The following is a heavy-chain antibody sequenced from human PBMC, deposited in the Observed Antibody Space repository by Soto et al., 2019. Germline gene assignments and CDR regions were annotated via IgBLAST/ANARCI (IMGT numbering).Heavy chain of an antibody. Sequence: GGSLRLSCAASGFTFSSYAMHWVRQAPGKGLEWVAVISYDGSNKYYADSAKGRFTISRDNSKNTLYLQMNSLRAEDTAVYYCARENGYSYGYFDYWGQGTLVTVSS. V-gene: IGHV3-30-3*01. J-gene: IGHJ4*02. CDR1: GFTFSSYA. CDR2: ISYDGSNK. CDR3: ARENGYSYGYFDY. D-gene: IGHD5-18*01.